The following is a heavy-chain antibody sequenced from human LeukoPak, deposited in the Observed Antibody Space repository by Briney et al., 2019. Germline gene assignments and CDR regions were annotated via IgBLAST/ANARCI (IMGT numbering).Heavy chain of an antibody. CDR2: INQHGSEN. CDR1: GFAFSSYW. CDR3: ARGGGRYCSGGSCNDIDY. Sequence: GGSLRLSCAASGFAFSSYWMTWVRQAPGKGLEWVANINQHGSENYYVDSVRGRFTVSRDNAKNSLYLHMNSLRAEDTAVYYCARGGGRYCSGGSCNDIDYWGQGTLVTVSS. J-gene: IGHJ4*02. D-gene: IGHD2-15*01. V-gene: IGHV3-7*01.